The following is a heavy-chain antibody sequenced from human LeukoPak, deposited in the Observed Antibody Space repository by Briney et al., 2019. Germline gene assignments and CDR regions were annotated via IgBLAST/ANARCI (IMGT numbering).Heavy chain of an antibody. Sequence: SETLSLTCTVSGGSISSGGYYWNWIRQHPGKGLEWIGYIYYSGITYYGPSLKSRVTMSLDTSNNHFSLKLISVTAADTAVYFCAGAYYYDSRGYHNNWFDPWGQGTLVTVSS. CDR1: GGSISSGGYY. V-gene: IGHV4-31*03. CDR2: IYYSGIT. D-gene: IGHD3-22*01. J-gene: IGHJ5*02. CDR3: AGAYYYDSRGYHNNWFDP.